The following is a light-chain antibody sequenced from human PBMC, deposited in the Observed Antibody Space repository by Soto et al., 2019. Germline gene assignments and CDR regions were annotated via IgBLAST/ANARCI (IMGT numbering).Light chain of an antibody. CDR1: QDIGSS. Sequence: DIQMTQSPSSLSTYVGDRVTITCRASQDIGSSLAWYQQKPGKLPNLLIYGASTLQSGVPSRFSGSGSGTYFTLTISSLRPDDVASYYCQKYNSAPFTFGPGTTVDLK. CDR2: GAS. V-gene: IGKV1-27*01. J-gene: IGKJ3*01. CDR3: QKYNSAPFT.